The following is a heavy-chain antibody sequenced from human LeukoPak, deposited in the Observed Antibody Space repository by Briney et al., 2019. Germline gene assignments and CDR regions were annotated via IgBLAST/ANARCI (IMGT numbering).Heavy chain of an antibody. D-gene: IGHD1-26*01. CDR3: ARDGRVGAINA. V-gene: IGHV4-4*09. CDR2: IYTSGST. Sequence: SETLSLTCTVSGGSISSYYWSWIRQSPGKGLEWIGYIYTSGSTNYNPSLKSRVTISVDTSKNQFSLKLSSVTAADTAVYYCARDGRVGAINAWGQGTLVTVSS. J-gene: IGHJ5*02. CDR1: GGSISSYY.